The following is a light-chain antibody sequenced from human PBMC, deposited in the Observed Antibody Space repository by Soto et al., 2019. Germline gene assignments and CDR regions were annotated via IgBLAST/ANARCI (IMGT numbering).Light chain of an antibody. Sequence: AIQLTQSPSSLSASVGDRVTITCRASQGISSALAWYQQKPGKAPKLLIYDASSLESGVPSRFSGSGSGTDFTLTISSLQPEDFASYYCPQFNSYFSLAVVGGTKVDI. V-gene: IGKV1-13*02. J-gene: IGKJ4*01. CDR1: QGISSA. CDR3: PQFNSYFSLA. CDR2: DAS.